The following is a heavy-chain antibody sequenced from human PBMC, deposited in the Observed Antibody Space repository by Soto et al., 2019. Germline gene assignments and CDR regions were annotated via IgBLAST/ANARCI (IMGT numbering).Heavy chain of an antibody. J-gene: IGHJ3*02. D-gene: IGHD5-18*01. CDR1: GFTFSRYW. CDR3: ARGDTPMITGMDSFDI. V-gene: IGHV3-7*01. Sequence: GGSLRLSCAASGFTFSRYWMNWVRQAPGKGLEWVANIKQDGTEKNYVDSVKGRFTISRDNARDSLYLQMDSLRAEDTAVYFCARGDTPMITGMDSFDIWGQGTMVTVSS. CDR2: IKQDGTEK.